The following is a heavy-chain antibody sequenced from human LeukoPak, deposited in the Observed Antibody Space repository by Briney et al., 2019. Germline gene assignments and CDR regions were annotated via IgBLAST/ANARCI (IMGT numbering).Heavy chain of an antibody. V-gene: IGHV3-21*01. CDR3: AKIVMATLDY. Sequence: GGSLRLSCAASGFTFSSYSFNWVRQAPGKGLEWVSSISSSSDYIYYADSVKGRFSISRDNSKNTLYLQMNSLRAEDTAVYYCAKIVMATLDYWGQGTLVTVSS. CDR1: GFTFSSYS. D-gene: IGHD5-24*01. J-gene: IGHJ4*02. CDR2: ISSSSDYI.